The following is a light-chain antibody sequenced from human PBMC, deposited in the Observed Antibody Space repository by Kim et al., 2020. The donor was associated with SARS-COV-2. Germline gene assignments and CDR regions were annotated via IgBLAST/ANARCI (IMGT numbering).Light chain of an antibody. CDR1: QGISNF. V-gene: IGKV1-33*01. Sequence: LSASVGDRVIITCQASQGISNFLNWYQQRPGEAPKLLIYEASNLETGVPSRFSGRGSGTDFSFTISSLQPEDVATYYCQQYDETYTFGQGTKLEI. J-gene: IGKJ2*01. CDR3: QQYDETYT. CDR2: EAS.